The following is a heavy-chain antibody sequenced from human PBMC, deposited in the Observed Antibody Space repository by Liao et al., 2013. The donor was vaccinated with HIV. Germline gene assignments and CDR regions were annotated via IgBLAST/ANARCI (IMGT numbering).Heavy chain of an antibody. V-gene: IGHV4-34*01. J-gene: IGHJ3*02. D-gene: IGHD3/OR15-3a*01. Sequence: QVQLQQWGAGLLKPSETLSLTCAVYGGSFSGYYWSWIRQPPGKGLEWIGEINHSGSTNYNPSLKSRVTISVDTSKNQFSLKLSSVTAADTAVYYCARARGLGAFDIWGQGTMVTVSS. CDR2: INHSGST. CDR1: GGSFSGYY. CDR3: ARARGLGAFDI.